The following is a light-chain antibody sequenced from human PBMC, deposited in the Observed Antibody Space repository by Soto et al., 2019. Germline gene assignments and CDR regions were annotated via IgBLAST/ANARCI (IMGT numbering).Light chain of an antibody. V-gene: IGKV3D-15*01. CDR3: QQYKSWPRT. Sequence: EIVMTQSPATLSVSPGQRATLSCRASQSVTSNLAWYQQKPGQAPRLLIYGASSRATGIPDRFSGSGSGTEFTLTISSLQSVDFAVYYCQQYKSWPRTFGQGTKVEIK. J-gene: IGKJ1*01. CDR2: GAS. CDR1: QSVTSN.